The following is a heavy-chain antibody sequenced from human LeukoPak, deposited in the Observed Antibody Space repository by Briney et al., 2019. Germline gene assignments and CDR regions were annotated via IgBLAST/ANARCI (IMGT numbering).Heavy chain of an antibody. CDR1: GFTFDDYA. D-gene: IGHD4-11*01. CDR3: AKGGMTTVTTLDY. Sequence: PGRSLRLSCAASGFTFDDYAMHWVRQAPGEGLEWVSGISWNSGSIGYADSVKGRFTISRDNAKNSLYLQMNSLRAEDTALYYCAKGGMTTVTTLDYWGQGTLVTVSS. J-gene: IGHJ4*02. CDR2: ISWNSGSI. V-gene: IGHV3-9*01.